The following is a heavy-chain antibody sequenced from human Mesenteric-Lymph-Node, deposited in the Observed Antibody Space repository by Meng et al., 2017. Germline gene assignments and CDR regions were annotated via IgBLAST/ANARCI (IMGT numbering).Heavy chain of an antibody. D-gene: IGHD3-16*01. V-gene: IGHV3-7*04. CDR1: GFTISSYG. J-gene: IGHJ4*02. Sequence: GESLKISCAASGFTISSYGMTWVRQAPGKGLEWVANIRQDGSEKFYVDSVKGRFTISRDNAKNSLYLQMNSRRAEDTAVYYCARGRFGDDYWGKGTLVTVSS. CDR2: IRQDGSEK. CDR3: ARGRFGDDY.